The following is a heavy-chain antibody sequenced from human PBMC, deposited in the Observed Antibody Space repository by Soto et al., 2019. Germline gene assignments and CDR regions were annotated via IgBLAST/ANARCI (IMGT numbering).Heavy chain of an antibody. D-gene: IGHD3-22*01. Sequence: ASVKVSCKASGGTFSSYAISWVRQAPGQGLEWMGGIIPIFGTANYAQKFQGRVTITADESTSTAYMELSSLRSEDTAVYYCARNSYYDSSGYPAFDYWGQGTLVTVSS. CDR3: ARNSYYDSSGYPAFDY. J-gene: IGHJ4*02. CDR1: GGTFSSYA. CDR2: IIPIFGTA. V-gene: IGHV1-69*13.